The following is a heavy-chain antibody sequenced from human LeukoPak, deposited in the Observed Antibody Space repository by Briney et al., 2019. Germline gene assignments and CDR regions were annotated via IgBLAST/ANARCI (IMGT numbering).Heavy chain of an antibody. CDR2: INQDGSEK. Sequence: PGGSLRLSCAASGFAFRSYYMSWFRRAPGKGLEWVANINQDGSEKFYAGSVKGRFTVSRDNAENSLFLQMNSLRAEDTALYYCAKDLGVATTTPDRWGQGTLVTVSS. D-gene: IGHD5-12*01. CDR1: GFAFRSYY. V-gene: IGHV3-7*01. CDR3: AKDLGVATTTPDR. J-gene: IGHJ5*02.